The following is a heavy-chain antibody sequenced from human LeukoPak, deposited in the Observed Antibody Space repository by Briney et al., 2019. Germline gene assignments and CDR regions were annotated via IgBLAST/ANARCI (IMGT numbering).Heavy chain of an antibody. CDR2: IYYSGST. CDR1: GGSISSSSYY. V-gene: IGHV4-39*07. D-gene: IGHD3-10*01. Sequence: PSETLSLTCTVSGGSISSSSYYWGWIRQPPGKGLEWIGSIYYSGSTYYNPSLKSRVTISVDTSKNQFSLKLSSVTAADTAVYYCARAGLLWFGEFLRGYFDYWGQGTLVTVSS. CDR3: ARAGLLWFGEFLRGYFDY. J-gene: IGHJ4*02.